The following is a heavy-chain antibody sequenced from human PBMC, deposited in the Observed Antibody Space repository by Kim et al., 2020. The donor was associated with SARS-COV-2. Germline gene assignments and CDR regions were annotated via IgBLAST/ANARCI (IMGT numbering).Heavy chain of an antibody. V-gene: IGHV1-18*04. D-gene: IGHD3-10*01. J-gene: IGHJ5*02. CDR1: GYTFTTYG. Sequence: ASVKVSCKASGYTFTTYGINWVRQAPGQGLEWMGWISAYNGNTNYAQKLQGRVTMTTDTSTSTAYMELRSLRSDDTAVYYCARERVNYGSGSYDAWGQGTLVTVSS. CDR2: ISAYNGNT. CDR3: ARERVNYGSGSYDA.